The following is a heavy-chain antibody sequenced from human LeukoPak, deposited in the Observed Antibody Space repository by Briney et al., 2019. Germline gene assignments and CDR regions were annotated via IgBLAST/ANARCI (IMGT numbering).Heavy chain of an antibody. D-gene: IGHD3-10*01. CDR1: GGSISSYY. J-gene: IGHJ4*02. CDR3: ARDSAFYGSGSYYY. CDR2: IYYSGST. V-gene: IGHV4-59*01. Sequence: SETLSLTCTVSGGSISSYYWSWIRQPPGKGLEWIGYIYYSGSTNYNPSLKSRVTISVDTSKNQFSLRLSSVTAADTAVYYCARDSAFYGSGSYYYWGQGTLVTVSS.